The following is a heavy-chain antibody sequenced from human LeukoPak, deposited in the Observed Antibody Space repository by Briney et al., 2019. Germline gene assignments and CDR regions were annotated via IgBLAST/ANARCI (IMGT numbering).Heavy chain of an antibody. CDR1: GGSLSGYY. CDR3: ARGVYCSGGSCYIPFAF. J-gene: IGHJ4*02. V-gene: IGHV4-34*01. D-gene: IGHD2-15*01. Sequence: PSETLSLTCAVYGGSLSGYYWSWIRHPPGKGLEWIGEINHSGRTNYNPSLKSRVTISLDTSKNQFSLKLSSVTAADTAVYYCARGVYCSGGSCYIPFAFWGQGPLVTVSS. CDR2: INHSGRT.